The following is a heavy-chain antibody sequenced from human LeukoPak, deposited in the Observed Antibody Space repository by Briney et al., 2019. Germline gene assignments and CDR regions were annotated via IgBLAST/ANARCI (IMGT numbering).Heavy chain of an antibody. CDR3: AASPPDIAYQYSSGWYFDY. J-gene: IGHJ4*02. D-gene: IGHD6-19*01. V-gene: IGHV3-33*01. CDR2: IWYDGSNK. CDR1: GFTFSSYG. Sequence: GGSLRLSCAASGFTFSSYGMHWVRQAPGKGLEWVAVIWYDGSNKYYADSVKGRFTISRDNSKNTLYLQMNSLRAEDTAVYYCAASPPDIAYQYSSGWYFDYWRPRTLVTVSS.